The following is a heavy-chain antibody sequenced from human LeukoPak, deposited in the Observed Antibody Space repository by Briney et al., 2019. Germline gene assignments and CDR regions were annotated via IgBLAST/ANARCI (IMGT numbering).Heavy chain of an antibody. CDR1: GGSISSYY. Sequence: PSETLSLTCTVSGGSISSYYWSWIRQPAGKGLEWIGRIYTSGSTNYNPSLKSRVTMSVDTSKNQFSLKLSSVTAADTAVHYCARDGSDFWSGYDAFDIWGQGTMVTVSS. J-gene: IGHJ3*02. CDR3: ARDGSDFWSGYDAFDI. CDR2: IYTSGST. D-gene: IGHD3-3*01. V-gene: IGHV4-4*07.